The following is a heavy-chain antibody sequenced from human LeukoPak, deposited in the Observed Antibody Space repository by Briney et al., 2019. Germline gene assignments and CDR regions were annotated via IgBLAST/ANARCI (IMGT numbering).Heavy chain of an antibody. D-gene: IGHD4-17*01. CDR2: IKQDGSEK. CDR3: ARDLDTTVTMKGMDV. Sequence: LPGGSLRLSCAASGFTFSSYWMSWVRQAPGKGLEWVANIKQDGSEKYYVDSVKGRFTISRDNAKNSLYLQMNSLRAEDTAVYYCARDLDTTVTMKGMDVWGKGTTVTVSS. V-gene: IGHV3-7*01. CDR1: GFTFSSYW. J-gene: IGHJ6*04.